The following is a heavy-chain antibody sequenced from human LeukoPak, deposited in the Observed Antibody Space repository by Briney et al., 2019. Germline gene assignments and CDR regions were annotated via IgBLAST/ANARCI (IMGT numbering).Heavy chain of an antibody. CDR2: IDDSGST. Sequence: SETLSLTCTVSGGSISSSYYWSWIRQPPGKGLEWIGFIDDSGSTIYNPSLRSRVTISVTTPKNQFSLQLSSVTAADTAVYYCARSGGLYTSTWYFHHWGQGTPVTVSS. J-gene: IGHJ1*01. D-gene: IGHD6-13*01. V-gene: IGHV4-61*01. CDR3: ARSGGLYTSTWYFHH. CDR1: GGSISSSYY.